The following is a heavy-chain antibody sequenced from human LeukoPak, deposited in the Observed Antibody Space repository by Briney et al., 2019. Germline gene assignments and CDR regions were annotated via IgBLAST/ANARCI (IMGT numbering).Heavy chain of an antibody. CDR2: IYYSGSP. V-gene: IGHV4-59*01. Sequence: SETLSLTCTVSGGSISSYYCSWIRQPPGKGLEWIGYIYYSGSPSYNPSLKSRVSISVDTSKNQFSLELSSVTAADTAVYYCARVFPYYLDYWGQGTLVTVSS. CDR1: GGSISSYY. CDR3: ARVFPYYLDY. J-gene: IGHJ4*02.